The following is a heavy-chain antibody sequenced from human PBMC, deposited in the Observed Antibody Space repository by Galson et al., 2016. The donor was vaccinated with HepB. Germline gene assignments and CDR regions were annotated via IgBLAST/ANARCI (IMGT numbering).Heavy chain of an antibody. CDR3: VRAPALPAPSP. Sequence: SLRLSCAASGFTVSSTYMTWVRQAPGKGLEWVSLISYGGTTYYAESVKGRFTISTDNSNNILYLQMNSLRAEDTAVYYCVRAPALPAPSPWGQGTLVTVSS. J-gene: IGHJ5*02. CDR1: GFTVSSTY. CDR2: ISYGGTT. V-gene: IGHV3-53*01. D-gene: IGHD2-2*02.